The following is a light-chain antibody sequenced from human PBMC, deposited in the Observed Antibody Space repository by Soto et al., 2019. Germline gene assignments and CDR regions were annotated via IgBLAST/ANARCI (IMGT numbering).Light chain of an antibody. CDR3: MQALQIWT. CDR2: LGS. J-gene: IGKJ1*01. CDR1: QSLLHTDGYNY. Sequence: DIVVTQSPLSLTVAPGEPASISCRSSQSLLHTDGYNYLEWYLQKPGQSPQLLIYLGSTRASGVPDRFSGSGSGTGFTLKISRVEAEDVGVYYCMQALQIWTFGQGTKVEIK. V-gene: IGKV2-28*01.